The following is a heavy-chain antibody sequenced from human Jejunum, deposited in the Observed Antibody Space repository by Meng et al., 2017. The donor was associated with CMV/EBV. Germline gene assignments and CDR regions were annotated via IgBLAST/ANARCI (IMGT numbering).Heavy chain of an antibody. CDR1: GFTFSSHA. J-gene: IGHJ4*02. CDR2: TSYDGNSQ. Sequence: GFTFSSHAMHWVRQAPGKGLEWVAVTSYDGNSQYYTDSVKGRFTISRDNSDNMLYLHMNSLRADDTALYYCARDGGGFNSSPFDRWGQGTLVTSPQ. V-gene: IGHV3-30*04. CDR3: ARDGGGFNSSPFDR. D-gene: IGHD3-16*01.